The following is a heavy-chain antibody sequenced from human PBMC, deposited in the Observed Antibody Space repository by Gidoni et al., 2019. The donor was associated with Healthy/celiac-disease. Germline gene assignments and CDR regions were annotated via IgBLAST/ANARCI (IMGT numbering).Heavy chain of an antibody. V-gene: IGHV1-18*01. CDR1: GYTFTSYG. CDR3: AREVTTYYDILTPYDYFDY. J-gene: IGHJ4*02. CDR2: ISAYNGNT. Sequence: QVQLVQSGAEVKKPGASVKVSCKASGYTFTSYGISWVRQAPGQGLEWMGWISAYNGNTNYAQKLQGRVTMTTDTSTSTAYMELRSLRSDDTAVYYCAREVTTYYDILTPYDYFDYWGQGTLVTVSS. D-gene: IGHD3-9*01.